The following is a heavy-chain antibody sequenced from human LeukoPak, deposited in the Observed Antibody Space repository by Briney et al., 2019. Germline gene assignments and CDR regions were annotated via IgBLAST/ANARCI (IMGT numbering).Heavy chain of an antibody. V-gene: IGHV4-39*01. CDR2: IYYSGST. Sequence: PSETLSLTCTVSGGSISSSSYYWGWIRQPPGKGLEWIGSIYYSGSTYYNPSLKSRVTISVDTSKNQFSLKLSSVTAADTAVYYCASWVKTVTTKYYYYYYMDVWGKGTTVTVSS. CDR3: ASWVKTVTTKYYYYYYMDV. CDR1: GGSISSSSYY. D-gene: IGHD4-17*01. J-gene: IGHJ6*03.